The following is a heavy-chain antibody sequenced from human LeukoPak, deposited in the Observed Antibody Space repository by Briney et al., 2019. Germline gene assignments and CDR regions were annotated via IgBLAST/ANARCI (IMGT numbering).Heavy chain of an antibody. CDR3: AKDLGTYYYDSSGYYPFDY. D-gene: IGHD3-22*01. CDR2: ISGSGGST. V-gene: IGHV3-23*01. CDR1: GLTFSSYA. Sequence: GGSLRLSCAASGLTFSSYAMSWVRQARGKGLEWVSAISGSGGSTYYGDSVKGRFTISRDNSKNKLYLQMNSLRAEDTAVYYCAKDLGTYYYDSSGYYPFDYWGQGTLVTVSS. J-gene: IGHJ4*02.